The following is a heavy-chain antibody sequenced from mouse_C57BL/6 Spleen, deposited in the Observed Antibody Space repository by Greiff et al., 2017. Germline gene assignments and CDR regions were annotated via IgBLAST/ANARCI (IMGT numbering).Heavy chain of an antibody. CDR2: INPSTGGT. V-gene: IGHV1-42*01. CDR3: ARWCPYGRGYFDV. Sequence: EVQLQQSGPELVKPGASVKISCKASGYSFTGYYMNWVKQSPEKSLEWIGEINPSTGGTTYNQKFKAKATLTVDKSSSTAYMQLKSLTSEDSAVYYCARWCPYGRGYFDVWGTGTTVTVSS. CDR1: GYSFTGYY. D-gene: IGHD1-1*01. J-gene: IGHJ1*03.